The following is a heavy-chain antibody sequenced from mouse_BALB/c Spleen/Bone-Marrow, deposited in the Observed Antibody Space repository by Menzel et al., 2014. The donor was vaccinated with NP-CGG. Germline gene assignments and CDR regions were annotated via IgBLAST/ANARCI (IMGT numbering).Heavy chain of an antibody. CDR1: GFSLTSYG. CDR2: IWSGGST. V-gene: IGHV2-2*02. CDR3: ARNPGFAY. J-gene: IGHJ3*01. Sequence: VQLQQSGPGLVQPSQRLSIPCTVSGFSLTSYGVHWVRQSPGKGLEWLGVIWSGGSTDYNAAFISRLSISKDNSKSQVFFKMNSLQANDTAIYYCARNPGFAYWGQGTLVTVSA.